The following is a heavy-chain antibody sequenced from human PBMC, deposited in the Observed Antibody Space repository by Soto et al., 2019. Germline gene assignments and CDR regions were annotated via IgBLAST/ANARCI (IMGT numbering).Heavy chain of an antibody. CDR2: IKNKADGGTT. D-gene: IGHD3-22*01. J-gene: IGHJ4*02. V-gene: IGHV3-15*01. CDR3: TTGRANYYDNSGYPETV. Sequence: PGGSLRLSCAASGFTFTKARMTWVRQAPGKGLEWVGRIKNKADGGTTDYAAPVKGRFTISRDDSRNTLYLQMNSLLTEDTAVYYCTTGRANYYDNSGYPETVWGQGTLVTVSS. CDR1: GFTFTKAR.